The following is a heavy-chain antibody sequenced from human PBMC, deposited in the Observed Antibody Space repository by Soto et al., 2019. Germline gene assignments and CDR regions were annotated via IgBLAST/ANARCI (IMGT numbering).Heavy chain of an antibody. D-gene: IGHD3-10*01. CDR2: TYYRSKWFH. CDR1: GDSVSSDITS. V-gene: IGHV6-1*01. Sequence: QGQLQQSGPGLVKPSQTLSLTCAISGDSVSSDITSWNWIRQSPSRGLEWLGRTYYRSKWFHDYAASVKSRIPINPDTSKNQFSLELNSMTPEDTAVYYCARGNALDVWGQGNVVTVSS. CDR3: ARGNALDV. J-gene: IGHJ3*01.